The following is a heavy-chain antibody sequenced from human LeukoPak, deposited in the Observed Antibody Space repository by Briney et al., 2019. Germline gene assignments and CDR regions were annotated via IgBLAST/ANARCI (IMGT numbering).Heavy chain of an antibody. J-gene: IGHJ4*02. CDR2: ITSSGGTS. V-gene: IGHV3-23*01. CDR1: GFTFSDCD. D-gene: IGHD3-22*01. CDR3: AREQWFRWEY. Sequence: PGGSLRLSCLASGFTFSDCDMSWVRLSPGKGPEWVSAITSSGGTSFYADSVKGRFTISRDNSKSTMYLQMSGLRADDTAVYYCAREQWFRWEYWGQGILVTVSS.